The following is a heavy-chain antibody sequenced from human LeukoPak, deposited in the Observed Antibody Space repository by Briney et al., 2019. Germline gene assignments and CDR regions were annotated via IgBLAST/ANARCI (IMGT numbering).Heavy chain of an antibody. V-gene: IGHV3-7*01. CDR2: INGDGTEK. D-gene: IGHD3-16*02. CDR3: TRGLYRAFQC. J-gene: IGHJ1*01. CDR1: GFTFSDSW. Sequence: PGGSLSLSCAGSGFTFSDSWKNWVRQTPGEGLEWVANINGDGTEKYYMDSVKGRFTISRNNGKKSMYLQMNNLRAEDTAVYFCTRGLYRAFQCWGLGTLVTVSS.